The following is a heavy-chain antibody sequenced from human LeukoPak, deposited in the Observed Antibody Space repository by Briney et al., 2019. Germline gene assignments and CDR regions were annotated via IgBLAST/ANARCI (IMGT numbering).Heavy chain of an antibody. Sequence: GGSLRPSCAASGFTFSSYSMNWVRQAPGKGLGWVSSISSSSSYIYYADSVKGRFTIPRDNAKNSLYLQMNSLRAEDTAVYYCASSIVVVPAAIDYWGQGTLVTVSS. CDR1: GFTFSSYS. D-gene: IGHD2-2*01. V-gene: IGHV3-21*01. J-gene: IGHJ4*02. CDR2: ISSSSSYI. CDR3: ASSIVVVPAAIDY.